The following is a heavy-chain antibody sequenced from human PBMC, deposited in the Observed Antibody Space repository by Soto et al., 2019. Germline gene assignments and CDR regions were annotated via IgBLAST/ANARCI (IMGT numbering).Heavy chain of an antibody. CDR3: SRSEVGDFMDV. Sequence: QAQLEQSGAEEKKPGASVMVSCKASEDTFDHYDIIWVRQDPGQGLEWMGWVNPNNGNTGYAPKFQGRVTMTRDTWTRSAYLEMSGLTADDTAVYYGSRSEVGDFMDVWGRGTTVIVSS. D-gene: IGHD3-16*01. V-gene: IGHV1-8*01. J-gene: IGHJ6*02. CDR1: EDTFDHYD. CDR2: VNPNNGNT.